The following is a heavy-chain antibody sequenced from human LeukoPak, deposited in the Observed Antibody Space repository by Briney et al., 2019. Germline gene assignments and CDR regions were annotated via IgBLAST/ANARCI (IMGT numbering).Heavy chain of an antibody. Sequence: GGSLRLSCAASGFTFSSYWMHWVRQAPGKGLVWVARIKYDGSNTYYAGSVKGRFTISRDNAKNTLYLQMNSLRVEDTAVYYCAKSDWFDPWGQGTLVTVSS. J-gene: IGHJ5*02. V-gene: IGHV3-74*01. CDR1: GFTFSSYW. CDR3: AKSDWFDP. CDR2: IKYDGSNT.